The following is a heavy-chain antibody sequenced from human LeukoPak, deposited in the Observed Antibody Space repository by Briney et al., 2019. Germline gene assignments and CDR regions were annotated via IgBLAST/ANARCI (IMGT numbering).Heavy chain of an antibody. CDR1: GFTFSSYA. V-gene: IGHV3-23*01. Sequence: GGSLRLSCAASGFTFSSYAMSWVRQAPGKGLEWVSAISGSGGSTYYADSVKGRFTISRDNSKNTLYLQMNSLRAEDTAVYYCAKGPGVDRFYYYYMDVWGKGTTVTISS. J-gene: IGHJ6*03. CDR3: AKGPGVDRFYYYYMDV. D-gene: IGHD5-12*01. CDR2: ISGSGGST.